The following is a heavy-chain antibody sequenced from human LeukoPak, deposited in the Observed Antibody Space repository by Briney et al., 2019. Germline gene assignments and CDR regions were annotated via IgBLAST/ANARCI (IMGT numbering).Heavy chain of an antibody. J-gene: IGHJ5*02. Sequence: ASVKVSCKVSGYTLTELSMHWVRQAPGKGLEWMGGFDPEDGETIYAQKFQGRVTITRDTSASTAYMELSSLRSEDTAVYYCARDSGTIFGVVPLVILWFDPWGQGTLVTVSS. CDR2: FDPEDGET. CDR1: GYTLTELS. D-gene: IGHD3-3*01. CDR3: ARDSGTIFGVVPLVILWFDP. V-gene: IGHV1-24*01.